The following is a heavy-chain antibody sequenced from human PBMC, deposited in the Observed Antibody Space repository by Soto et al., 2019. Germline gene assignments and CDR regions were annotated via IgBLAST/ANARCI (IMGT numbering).Heavy chain of an antibody. V-gene: IGHV4-4*07. Sequence: QVQQLESGPGLVTPWDTLSLTCTVSGAYISDFSWSWIRPPAGKGLEGIGRITVNGNTQYNPSFRSRVTMSMDTSRNHFSLNLQSATAADTALYYCARESGENWTYEAHWGQGTLVTVSS. D-gene: IGHD1-7*01. CDR3: ARESGENWTYEAH. J-gene: IGHJ1*01. CDR2: ITVNGNT. CDR1: GAYISDFS.